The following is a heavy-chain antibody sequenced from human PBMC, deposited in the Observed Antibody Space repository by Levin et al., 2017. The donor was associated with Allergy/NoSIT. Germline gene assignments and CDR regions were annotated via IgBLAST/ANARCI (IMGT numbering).Heavy chain of an antibody. J-gene: IGHJ4*02. CDR2: INPNGGGT. D-gene: IGHD5-18*01. Sequence: ASVKVSCKASGYTFTGYYIHWVRQAPGQGLEWMGWINPNGGGTKYAQKFQGRVTMTRDTSISTAYMDLSRLRSDDPAVYYCARSEYSLPDYWGQGTLVTVSS. V-gene: IGHV1-2*02. CDR3: ARSEYSLPDY. CDR1: GYTFTGYY.